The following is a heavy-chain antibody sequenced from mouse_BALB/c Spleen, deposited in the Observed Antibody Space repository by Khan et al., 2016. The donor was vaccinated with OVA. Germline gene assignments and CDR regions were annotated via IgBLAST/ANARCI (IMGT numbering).Heavy chain of an antibody. CDR1: GFTFSNFG. CDR3: ARSGGNFHWYFDV. D-gene: IGHD2-1*01. V-gene: IGHV5-17*02. Sequence: EVMLVESGGGSVQPGGSRKLSCAASGFTFSNFGMHWVRQAPKKGLEWVAYISSGSSTIYYVDTVKGRFTISRDNPKNTLFLQMTSLRSEDTAMYYCARSGGNFHWYFDVWGAGTSVTVSS. J-gene: IGHJ1*01. CDR2: ISSGSSTI.